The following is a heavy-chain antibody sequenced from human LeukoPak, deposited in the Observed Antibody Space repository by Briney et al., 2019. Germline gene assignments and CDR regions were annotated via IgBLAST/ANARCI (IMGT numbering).Heavy chain of an antibody. Sequence: PGGSLRLSCAASGFTFSSYAMSWVRQAPGKGLEWVSAISGSAYSTYYADSVKGRFTISRDNSKNTLYLQMNSLRAEDTAVYYCAKGRNGDNVAEASDIWGQGTMVTVSS. CDR3: AKGRNGDNVAEASDI. V-gene: IGHV3-23*01. J-gene: IGHJ3*02. CDR2: ISGSAYST. D-gene: IGHD4-17*01. CDR1: GFTFSSYA.